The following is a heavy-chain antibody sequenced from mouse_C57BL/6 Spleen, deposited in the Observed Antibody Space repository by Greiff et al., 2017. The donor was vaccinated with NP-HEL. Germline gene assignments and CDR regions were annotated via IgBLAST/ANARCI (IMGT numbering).Heavy chain of an antibody. CDR2: IYPGNSDT. CDR3: TKGGDDYDKGYAMDY. J-gene: IGHJ4*01. V-gene: IGHV1-5*01. D-gene: IGHD2-4*01. Sequence: VQLQQSGTVLARPGASVKMSCKTSGYTFTSYWMHWVKQRPGQGLEWIGAIYPGNSDTSYNQKFKGKAKLTAVTSASTAYMELTSLTTEDSAVNYCTKGGDDYDKGYAMDYWGQGTSATVSS. CDR1: GYTFTSYW.